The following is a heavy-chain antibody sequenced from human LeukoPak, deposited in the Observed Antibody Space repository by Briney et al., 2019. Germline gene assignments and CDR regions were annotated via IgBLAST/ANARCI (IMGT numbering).Heavy chain of an antibody. D-gene: IGHD5-18*01. Sequence: SETLSLSCTVSGGSINPYYWSWIRQPPGRGLEWVGYVSYSGEDAKYSSSLKSRVTILVDTSKSQLSLRLTSVTAADTVVYYCARHNLGYYYFDSWGQGSLVIVSS. CDR2: VSYSGEDA. V-gene: IGHV4-59*01. J-gene: IGHJ4*02. CDR1: GGSINPYY. CDR3: ARHNLGYYYFDS.